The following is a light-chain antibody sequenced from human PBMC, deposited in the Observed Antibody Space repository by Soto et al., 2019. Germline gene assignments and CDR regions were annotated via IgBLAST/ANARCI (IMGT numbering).Light chain of an antibody. CDR1: QSVSSN. CDR3: QQYNKWPLT. Sequence: EIVMTQSPATLSVSPGERATLSCRASQSVSSNLAWYQHKPGQAPRLLIYGASTRATGIPARFSGSGSGTEFNLTISSLQSEDCAVYYGQQYNKWPLTFGGGTKVEIK. J-gene: IGKJ4*01. V-gene: IGKV3-15*01. CDR2: GAS.